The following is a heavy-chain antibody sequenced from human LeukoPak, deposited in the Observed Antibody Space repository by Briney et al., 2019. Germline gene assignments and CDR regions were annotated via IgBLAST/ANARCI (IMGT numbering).Heavy chain of an antibody. CDR2: VSGSGDNT. V-gene: IGHV3-21*01. Sequence: SGGSLRLSCAASGFTFNNYAMTWVRQAPGKGLEWVSVVSGSGDNTNYADSVKGRFTISRDNAKNSLYLQMNSLRAEDTAVYYCARGVDPWGQGTLVTVSS. CDR1: GFTFNNYA. CDR3: ARGVDP. J-gene: IGHJ5*02.